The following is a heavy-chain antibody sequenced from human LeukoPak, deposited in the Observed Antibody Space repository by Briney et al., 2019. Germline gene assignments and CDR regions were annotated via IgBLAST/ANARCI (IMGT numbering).Heavy chain of an antibody. D-gene: IGHD3-10*01. V-gene: IGHV1-2*02. CDR3: ARSPYDSGSYVSAP. J-gene: IGHJ5*02. Sequence: ASVTVSFKASGSFTGEYVHWVRQAPGQGLEWLGWINPDTGGTNFAQKFQGRVTMAGDTSISTAYMALSRLTSDDTAVYYCARSPYDSGSYVSAPWGQGTQVTVSS. CDR1: GSFTGEY. CDR2: INPDTGGT.